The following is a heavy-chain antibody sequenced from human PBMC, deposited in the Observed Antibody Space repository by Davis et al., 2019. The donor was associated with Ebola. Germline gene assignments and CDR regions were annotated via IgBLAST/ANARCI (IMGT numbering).Heavy chain of an antibody. V-gene: IGHV3-21*01. CDR3: ARVAGSGDSSDY. Sequence: GGSLRLSCAVSGFTFSAYTLTWVRQAPGKGLEWVSSISSDSRYTYFADSVRGRFTISRDNAKDSLYLQMSSLRAEDTAVYYCARVAGSGDSSDYWGQGTLVTV. J-gene: IGHJ4*02. CDR2: ISSDSRYT. CDR1: GFTFSAYT. D-gene: IGHD4-17*01.